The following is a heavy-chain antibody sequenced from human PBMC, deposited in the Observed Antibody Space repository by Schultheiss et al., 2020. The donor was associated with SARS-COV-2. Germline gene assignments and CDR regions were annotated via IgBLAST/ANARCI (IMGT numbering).Heavy chain of an antibody. CDR1: GYTFTSYY. CDR2: INPSGGST. J-gene: IGHJ6*03. V-gene: IGHV1-46*01. CDR3: ARDQLDAAGAPLYYYMDV. Sequence: ASVKVSCKASGYTFTSYYMHWVRQAPGQGLEWMGIINPSGGSTSYAQKFQGRVTMTRDTSTSTVYMELSSLRSEDTAVYYCARDQLDAAGAPLYYYMDVWGKGTTVTVSS. D-gene: IGHD6-13*01.